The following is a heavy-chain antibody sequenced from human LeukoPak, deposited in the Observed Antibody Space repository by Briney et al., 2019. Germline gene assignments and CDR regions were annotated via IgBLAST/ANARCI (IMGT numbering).Heavy chain of an antibody. V-gene: IGHV4-59*08. J-gene: IGHJ4*02. Sequence: NPSETLSLTCTVSGGSISSYYWSWIRQPPGKGLEWIGYIYYSGRTNYNPSLKSRVTMSVDTSNNQFSLNLRSVTAADTAVYYCVRHGDLTMFRGVIDYWGQGTQVTVSS. CDR2: IYYSGRT. CDR3: VRHGDLTMFRGVIDY. CDR1: GGSISSYY. D-gene: IGHD3-10*01.